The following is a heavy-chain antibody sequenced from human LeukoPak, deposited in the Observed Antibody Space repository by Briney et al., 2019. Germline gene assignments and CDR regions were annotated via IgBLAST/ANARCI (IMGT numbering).Heavy chain of an antibody. D-gene: IGHD5-18*01. V-gene: IGHV4-39*01. CDR3: ANQMGTAMFIGYFAY. J-gene: IGHJ4*02. CDR1: GGSISSSSYY. CDR2: IYYSGST. Sequence: SETLSLTCTVSGGSISSSSYYWGWIRQPPGKGLEWIGSIYYSGSTYYNPSLKSRVTISVDTSKNQFSLKLSSVTAADTAVYYCANQMGTAMFIGYFAYGGQETLVTFSS.